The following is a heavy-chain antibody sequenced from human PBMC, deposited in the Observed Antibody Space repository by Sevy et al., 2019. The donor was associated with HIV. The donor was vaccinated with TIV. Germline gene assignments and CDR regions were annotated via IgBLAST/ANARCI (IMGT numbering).Heavy chain of an antibody. CDR2: IYYSGST. Sequence: SETLSLTCTVSGGSISSSSYYWGWIRQPPGKGLEWIWSIYYSGSTYYNPSLKSRVTISVDTSKNQFSLKLSSVTAADTAVYYCARLHYDILTGYLDYGMDVWGQGTTVTVSS. V-gene: IGHV4-39*01. J-gene: IGHJ6*02. CDR1: GGSISSSSYY. D-gene: IGHD3-9*01. CDR3: ARLHYDILTGYLDYGMDV.